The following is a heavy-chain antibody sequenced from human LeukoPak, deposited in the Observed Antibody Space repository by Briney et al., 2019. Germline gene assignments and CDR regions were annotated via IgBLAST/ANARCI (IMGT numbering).Heavy chain of an antibody. CDR2: IIPILGIA. V-gene: IGHV1-69*04. J-gene: IGHJ4*02. CDR3: ARDRGTGLFDY. D-gene: IGHD2-8*02. CDR1: GGTFSSYA. Sequence: SVKVSCKASGGTFSSYAINWVRQAPGQGLEWMGRIIPILGIANYAQKFQGRVTITADKSTSTAYMELSSLRSEDTAVYYCARDRGTGLFDYWGQGTLVTVSS.